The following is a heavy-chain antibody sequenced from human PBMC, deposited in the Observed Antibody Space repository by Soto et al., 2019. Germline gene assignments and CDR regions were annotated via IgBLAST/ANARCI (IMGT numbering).Heavy chain of an antibody. D-gene: IGHD5-18*01. CDR3: VVQLWFPTTYSYGMDV. V-gene: IGHV3-11*06. J-gene: IGHJ6*02. Sequence: PGGSLRLSCAASGFTFSDYSMSWIRQAPGKGLEWVSYISSSGSHTAYADSVKGRFTISRDNSKNTLYLQMNSLRAEDTAVYYCVVQLWFPTTYSYGMDVWGQGPTVTVSS. CDR1: GFTFSDYS. CDR2: ISSSGSHT.